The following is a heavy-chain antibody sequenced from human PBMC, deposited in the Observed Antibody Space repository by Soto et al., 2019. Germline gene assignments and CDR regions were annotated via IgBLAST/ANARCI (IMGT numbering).Heavy chain of an antibody. J-gene: IGHJ4*02. CDR1: GDSISSTNYY. D-gene: IGHD3-9*01. Sequence: QLQLQESGPGLVKPSETLSLTCTVSGDSISSTNYYWGWIRQPPGKGLEWIGNIHHSESTYYNPSLKSRVTISVDTSKNEFYLKLSSVTAPDTAVYYCARLKAGSLSRIDYWGQGTLVTVSS. V-gene: IGHV4-39*01. CDR3: ARLKAGSLSRIDY. CDR2: IHHSEST.